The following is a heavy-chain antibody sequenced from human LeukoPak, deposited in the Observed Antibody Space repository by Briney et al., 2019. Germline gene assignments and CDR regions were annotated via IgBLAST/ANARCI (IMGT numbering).Heavy chain of an antibody. V-gene: IGHV4-30-4*01. CDR3: ATYYDVSGHDAFDI. D-gene: IGHD3-22*01. J-gene: IGHJ3*02. Sequence: SHTLSLTCTVSGGSISSGDYYWSWIRQPPGKGLEWIGHIYYSGSTYYNPSLKSRVTISVDTSKNQFSLKLSSVTAADTAVYYCATYYDVSGHDAFDIWGQGTTVTVSS. CDR2: IYYSGST. CDR1: GGSISSGDYY.